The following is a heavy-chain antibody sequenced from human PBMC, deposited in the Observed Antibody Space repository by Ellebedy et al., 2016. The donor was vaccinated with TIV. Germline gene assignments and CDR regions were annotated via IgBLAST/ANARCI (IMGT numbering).Heavy chain of an antibody. Sequence: LSLTCAASGFTVSSNYMSWVRRAPGQGLGWVSVIYGGGNTDYAEHVEGRFTISRDNSKNTVYLQMNSLRAEDTAVYYCARARGWYGSDGMDVWGEGTTVTVSS. CDR2: IYGGGNT. CDR3: ARARGWYGSDGMDV. J-gene: IGHJ6*04. D-gene: IGHD6-19*01. V-gene: IGHV3-53*01. CDR1: GFTVSSNY.